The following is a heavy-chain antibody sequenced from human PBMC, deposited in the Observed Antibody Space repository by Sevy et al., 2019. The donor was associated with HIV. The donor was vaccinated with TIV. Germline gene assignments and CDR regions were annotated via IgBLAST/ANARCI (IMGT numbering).Heavy chain of an antibody. CDR3: ARDHPPRSIAVAGAHLGSMDV. V-gene: IGHV1-69*13. CDR2: IIPIFGTA. Sequence: ASVKVSCKASGGTFSSYAISWVRQAPGQGLEWMGGIIPIFGTANYAQKFQGRVTITADESTSTAYMELSSLRSEDTAVYYCARDHPPRSIAVAGAHLGSMDVWGQGTTVTVSS. D-gene: IGHD6-19*01. CDR1: GGTFSSYA. J-gene: IGHJ6*02.